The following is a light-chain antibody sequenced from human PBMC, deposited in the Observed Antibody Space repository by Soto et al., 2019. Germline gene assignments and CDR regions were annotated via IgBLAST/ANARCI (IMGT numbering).Light chain of an antibody. J-gene: IGKJ1*01. V-gene: IGKV2-30*01. Sequence: DVVMTQSPLSLPVTLGQPASISCRSSQSLLYSDGNTYLNWFHQRPGQSPRRLIYKVSIRDSGVPDRFSCTGSGTDFPLSISSVEADDVGIYYCMQATHWPRTFGQGTRLDIK. CDR1: QSLLYSDGNTY. CDR3: MQATHWPRT. CDR2: KVS.